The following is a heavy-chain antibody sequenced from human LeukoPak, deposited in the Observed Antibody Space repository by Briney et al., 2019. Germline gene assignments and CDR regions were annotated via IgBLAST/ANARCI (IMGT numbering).Heavy chain of an antibody. CDR2: INTDSGNP. CDR3: AKGFWSGLDY. CDR1: GYSFNSQG. J-gene: IGHJ4*02. D-gene: IGHD3-3*01. V-gene: IGHV7-4-1*02. Sequence: ASVKVSCKASGYSFNSQGMNWVRQAPGQGLEWMGWINTDSGNPTYAQGFTGRFVFSLDTSVSTAYLQISSLKAEDTAVYYCAKGFWSGLDYWGQGTLVTVSS.